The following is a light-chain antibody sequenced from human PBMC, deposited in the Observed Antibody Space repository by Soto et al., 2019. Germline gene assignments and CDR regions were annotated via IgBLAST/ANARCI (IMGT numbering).Light chain of an antibody. CDR2: DES. Sequence: ESVLTQSPATLALSPGERATLSCRARQSISNYLAWYQHKTGQAPRLVIYDESNRATGITARFSGSGSGTDFTLKLSRLEPEEFAVYDCQQRSNWTLTVGGGTKVDIK. J-gene: IGKJ4*01. CDR3: QQRSNWTLT. CDR1: QSISNY. V-gene: IGKV3-11*01.